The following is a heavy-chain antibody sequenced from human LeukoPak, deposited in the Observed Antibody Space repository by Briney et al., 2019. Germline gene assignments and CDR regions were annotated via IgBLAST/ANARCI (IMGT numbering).Heavy chain of an antibody. CDR2: IYPNSGGT. CDR3: ARGRSDYYLDS. J-gene: IGHJ4*02. V-gene: IGHV1-2*02. CDR1: GYTFTDYY. Sequence: GASVKVSFKASGYTFTDYYMHWVRQAPGQGLEWMGWIYPNSGGTNYAQNFQGRVTMTRDTSISTAYMGLSRLRSDDTAVYFCARGRSDYYLDSWGQGTLVTVSS. D-gene: IGHD3-10*01.